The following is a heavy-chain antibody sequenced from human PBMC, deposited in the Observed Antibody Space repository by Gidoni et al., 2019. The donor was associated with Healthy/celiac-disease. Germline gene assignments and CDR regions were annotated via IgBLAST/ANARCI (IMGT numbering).Heavy chain of an antibody. CDR1: GFTFSRYW. CDR2: INSDGSST. J-gene: IGHJ6*03. V-gene: IGHV3-74*01. CDR3: ARGVYDFWSGLYYYYYYMDV. Sequence: EVQLVESGGGLVQPGGSLRLSCAASGFTFSRYWMHWVRQAPGKGLVWVSRINSDGSSTSYADSVKGRFTISRDNAKNTLYLQMNSLRAEDTAVYYCARGVYDFWSGLYYYYYYMDVWGKGTTVTVSS. D-gene: IGHD3-3*01.